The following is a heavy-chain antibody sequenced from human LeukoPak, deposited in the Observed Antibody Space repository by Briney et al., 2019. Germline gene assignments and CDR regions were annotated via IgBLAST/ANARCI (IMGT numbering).Heavy chain of an antibody. J-gene: IGHJ4*02. D-gene: IGHD3-3*01. CDR2: ISYDGSNK. CDR3: AGDLTSSYYDFLY. V-gene: IGHV3-30*01. CDR1: GFTFSSYA. Sequence: GGSLRLSCAASGFTFSSYAMHWVRQAPGKGLEWVAVISYDGSNKYYADSVKGRFTISRDNSKNTLYLQMNSLRAEDTAVYYCAGDLTSSYYDFLYWGQGTLVTVSS.